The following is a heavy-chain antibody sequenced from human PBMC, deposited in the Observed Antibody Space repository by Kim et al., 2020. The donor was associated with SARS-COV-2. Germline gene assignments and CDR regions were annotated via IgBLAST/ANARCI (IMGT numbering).Heavy chain of an antibody. CDR3: LGGYYFDY. Sequence: GNGNTKYSQKFRGRVTCTRDTYASTAYMELSSLRSEDSAVYYCLGGYYFDYWGQGTLITVSS. J-gene: IGHJ4*02. D-gene: IGHD2-15*01. V-gene: IGHV1-3*01. CDR2: GNGNT.